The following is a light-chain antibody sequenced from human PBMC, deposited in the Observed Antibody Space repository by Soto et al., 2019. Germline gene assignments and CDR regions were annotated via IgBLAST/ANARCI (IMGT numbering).Light chain of an antibody. V-gene: IGKV1-8*01. J-gene: IGKJ5*01. CDR1: QGISSY. Sequence: IRMYQSPSSLSASTGDRVTITCRASQGISSYLAWYQQKPGKAPKLLIYEASTLESGVPSRFSGSGSGTEFTLTISSLQPDDFATYYCQHYNSYSITFGQGTRLEI. CDR2: EAS. CDR3: QHYNSYSIT.